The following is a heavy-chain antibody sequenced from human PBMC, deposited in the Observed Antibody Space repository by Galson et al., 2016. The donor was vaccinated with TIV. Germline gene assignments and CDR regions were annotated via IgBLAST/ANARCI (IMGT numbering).Heavy chain of an antibody. V-gene: IGHV1-69*01. CDR1: GGTFNIYA. J-gene: IGHJ6*03. Sequence: CKASGGTFNIYAISWVRQAPGQGLEWMGGILPILGAATYAQKFQGRVTITADESTNTAYMELSSLKSDDTAMYYCARPSSSCRGCSYYYYMDVWGKGTTVTVSS. CDR2: ILPILGAA. CDR3: ARPSSSCRGCSYYYYMDV. D-gene: IGHD6-19*01.